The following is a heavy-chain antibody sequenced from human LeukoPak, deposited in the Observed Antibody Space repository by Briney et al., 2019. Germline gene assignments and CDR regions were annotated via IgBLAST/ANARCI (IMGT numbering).Heavy chain of an antibody. V-gene: IGHV3-74*01. CDR3: ARDGLAVAPGPLVDY. J-gene: IGHJ4*02. Sequence: GGSLRLSCAASGFTFSNYWMHWVRQAPGEALMWVSRIKSDGSSTTYADSVKGRFTISRDNAKNTLYLQMNSLRAEDTAVYYCARDGLAVAPGPLVDYWGQGTLVTVSS. CDR2: IKSDGSST. D-gene: IGHD6-19*01. CDR1: GFTFSNYW.